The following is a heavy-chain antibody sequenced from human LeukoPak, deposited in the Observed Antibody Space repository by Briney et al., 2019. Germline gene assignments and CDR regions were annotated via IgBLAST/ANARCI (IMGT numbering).Heavy chain of an antibody. Sequence: SETLSLTCTVSGGSIGSYHWTWIRQPPGKGLEWIGNIHISGSSSYNPSLKSRVTISLDTSKSQFSLKLSSVTAADTAVYYCARHSGSSSGVFDYWAREPWSPSPQ. V-gene: IGHV4-4*09. CDR2: IHISGSS. D-gene: IGHD6-6*01. CDR3: ARHSGSSSGVFDY. J-gene: IGHJ4*02. CDR1: GGSIGSYH.